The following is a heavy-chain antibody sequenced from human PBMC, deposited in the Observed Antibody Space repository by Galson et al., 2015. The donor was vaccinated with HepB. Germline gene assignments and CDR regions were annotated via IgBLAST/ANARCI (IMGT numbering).Heavy chain of an antibody. D-gene: IGHD5-12*01. V-gene: IGHV5-10-1*01. CDR2: IDPSDSYT. J-gene: IGHJ4*02. CDR3: ARRKGYSGYDFYYFDY. Sequence: QSGAEVKKPGESLRISCKGSGYSFTSYWISWVRQMPGKGLEWMGRIDPSDSYTNYSPSFQGHVTISADKSISTAYLQWSSLKASDTAMYYCARRKGYSGYDFYYFDYWGQGTLVTVSS. CDR1: GYSFTSYW.